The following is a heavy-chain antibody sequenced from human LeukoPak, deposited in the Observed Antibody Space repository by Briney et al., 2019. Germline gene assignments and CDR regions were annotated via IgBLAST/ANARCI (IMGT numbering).Heavy chain of an antibody. Sequence: GASVKVSCKASGGTFSSYAISWVRQAPGQGLEWMGGIIPIFGTANYAQKFQGRVTITADESTSTAYMELSSLRSEDTAVYYCARHPSNRYCSGGSCFSTSYYYYYMDVWGKGTTVTISS. CDR1: GGTFSSYA. V-gene: IGHV1-69*13. CDR2: IIPIFGTA. J-gene: IGHJ6*03. D-gene: IGHD2-15*01. CDR3: ARHPSNRYCSGGSCFSTSYYYYYMDV.